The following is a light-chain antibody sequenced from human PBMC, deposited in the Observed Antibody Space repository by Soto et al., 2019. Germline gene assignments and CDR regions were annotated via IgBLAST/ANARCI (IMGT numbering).Light chain of an antibody. V-gene: IGKV4-1*01. Sequence: DIVMTQSPDSLAVSLGERATINCKSSQSVLYSSNNKNYLTWYQQKPGQPPKLLIYWASTRESGVPDRFSGSGSGTDFTLTISSLQAEDVAIYYCQQYYTAPHTCGQGTKLELK. CDR2: WAS. CDR1: QSVLYSSNNKNY. J-gene: IGKJ2*01. CDR3: QQYYTAPHT.